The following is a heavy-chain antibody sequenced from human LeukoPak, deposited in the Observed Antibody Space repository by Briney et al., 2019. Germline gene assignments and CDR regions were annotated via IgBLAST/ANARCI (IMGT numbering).Heavy chain of an antibody. Sequence: PGRSLRLSCAASGFTFSSYGMHWVRQAPGKGLEWVAFIRYGGSNKYYADSVKGRFTISRDNSKNTLYLQMYSLRAEDTAVYYCAKDVGGYDGGFDYWGQGTLVTVSS. J-gene: IGHJ4*02. CDR3: AKDVGGYDGGFDY. CDR2: IRYGGSNK. CDR1: GFTFSSYG. V-gene: IGHV3-30*02. D-gene: IGHD5-12*01.